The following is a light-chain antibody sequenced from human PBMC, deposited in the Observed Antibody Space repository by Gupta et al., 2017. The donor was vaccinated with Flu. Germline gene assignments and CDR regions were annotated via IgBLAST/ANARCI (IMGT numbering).Light chain of an antibody. CDR2: GAS. V-gene: IGKV3-20*01. Sequence: EIVLTQPPGTLSLSPGERATLSCRASQSVSSSYLAWYQQTPGQAPRLLIYGASSRATGIPDRFSGSGSGTDFTLTVSRLEPEDFAVYYCQQYGSSPRYTFGQGTKLEIK. CDR1: QSVSSSY. J-gene: IGKJ2*01. CDR3: QQYGSSPRYT.